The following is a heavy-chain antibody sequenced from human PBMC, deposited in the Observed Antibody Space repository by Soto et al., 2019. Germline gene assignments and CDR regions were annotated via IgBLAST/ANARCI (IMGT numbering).Heavy chain of an antibody. V-gene: IGHV3-33*01. CDR1: GFTFSSYG. Sequence: GGSLRLSCAASGFTFSSYGMHWVRQAPGKGLEWVAVIWYDGSNKYYADSVKGRFTISRDNSKNTLYLQMNSLRAEDTAVYYCARTYYYDSSGYFDYWGQGTLVTVSS. CDR3: ARTYYYDSSGYFDY. J-gene: IGHJ4*02. D-gene: IGHD3-22*01. CDR2: IWYDGSNK.